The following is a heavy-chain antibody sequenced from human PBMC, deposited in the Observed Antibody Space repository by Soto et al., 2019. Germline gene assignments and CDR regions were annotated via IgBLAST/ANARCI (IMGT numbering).Heavy chain of an antibody. Sequence: SETLSLTCAVSGGSISSGGYSWSWIRQPPGKGLEWIGYIYHSGSTYYNPSLKSRVTISVDRSKNQFSLKLSSVTAADTAVYYCARGGRYCSGGSCYSGSGWFDPWGQGTLVTV. CDR1: GGSISSGGYS. J-gene: IGHJ5*02. V-gene: IGHV4-30-2*01. CDR3: ARGGRYCSGGSCYSGSGWFDP. CDR2: IYHSGST. D-gene: IGHD2-15*01.